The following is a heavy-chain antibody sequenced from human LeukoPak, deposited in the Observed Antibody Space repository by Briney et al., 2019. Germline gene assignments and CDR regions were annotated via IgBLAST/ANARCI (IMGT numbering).Heavy chain of an antibody. CDR3: ARVKRDRSSWYPRAY. J-gene: IGHJ4*02. CDR2: INPNSGGT. D-gene: IGHD6-13*01. V-gene: IGHV1-2*02. CDR1: GYTFTGYY. Sequence: ASVKVSCKASGYTFTGYYMHWVRQAPGQGLEWMGWINPNSGGTNYAQKFQGRVTMTRDTSISTAYMELSRLRSDDTAVYYCARVKRDRSSWYPRAYWGQGTLVTVSS.